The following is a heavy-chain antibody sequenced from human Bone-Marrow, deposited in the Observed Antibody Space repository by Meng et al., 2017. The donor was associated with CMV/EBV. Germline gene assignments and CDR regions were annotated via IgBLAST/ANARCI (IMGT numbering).Heavy chain of an antibody. CDR3: TRFLDYRDNRGLEG. V-gene: IGHV3-73*01. J-gene: IGHJ6*02. CDR1: GFTFSNGW. Sequence: GGFLRLPCAPSGFTFSNGWMSWVRQAPGKGLEWVGRMRSKANNYAIAYAASLKGRFTISRDESNNTVYLQMNGLETEDTAVYHCTRFLDYRDNRGLEGWGQGTTVTVSS. D-gene: IGHD1-14*01. CDR2: MRSKANNYAI.